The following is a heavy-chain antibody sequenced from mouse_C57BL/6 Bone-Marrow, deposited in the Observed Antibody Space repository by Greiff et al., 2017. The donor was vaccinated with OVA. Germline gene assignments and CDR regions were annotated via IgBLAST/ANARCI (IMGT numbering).Heavy chain of an antibody. CDR2: IYPGSGNT. V-gene: IGHV1-76*01. D-gene: IGHD2-3*01. Sequence: VKVVESGAEVVRPGASVKLSCKASGYTFTDYYINWVKQRPGQGLEWIARIYPGSGNTYYNEKLKGKATLTAEKSANTAYMLLSSLTSEDSAVYFCARDDGYFVEYWGQGTTLTVSS. J-gene: IGHJ2*01. CDR1: GYTFTDYY. CDR3: ARDDGYFVEY.